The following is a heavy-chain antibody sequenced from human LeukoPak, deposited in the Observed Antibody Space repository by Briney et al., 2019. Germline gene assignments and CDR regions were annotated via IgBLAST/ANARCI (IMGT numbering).Heavy chain of an antibody. D-gene: IGHD3-10*01. CDR1: GFTFNDYA. Sequence: GRSLRLSCAASGFTFNDYAMHWVRQAPGKGLEWVALISYDGANKFYADSVEGRFTISRDNSRNTLYLQMNSLGPDDTAVYYCANDYRSGSFHDFWGQGTLITVSS. J-gene: IGHJ4*02. CDR3: ANDYRSGSFHDF. CDR2: ISYDGANK. V-gene: IGHV3-30-3*02.